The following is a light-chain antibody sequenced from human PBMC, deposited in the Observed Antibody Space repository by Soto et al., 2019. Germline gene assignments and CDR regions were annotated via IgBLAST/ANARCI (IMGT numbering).Light chain of an antibody. Sequence: DIVMTQSPDSLVVSLGERATVNCRSSQSVLYSSNNKNYLAWYQQKPGQPPKLLIYWASTRESGVPDRFSGSGSGTDFTLTISSLQAEDVAVYYCQQYDSSPQTFGQGTKLEIK. J-gene: IGKJ2*01. CDR2: WAS. V-gene: IGKV4-1*01. CDR3: QQYDSSPQT. CDR1: QSVLYSSNNKNY.